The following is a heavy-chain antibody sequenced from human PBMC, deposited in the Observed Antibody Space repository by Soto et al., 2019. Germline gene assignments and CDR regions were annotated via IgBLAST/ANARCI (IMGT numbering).Heavy chain of an antibody. CDR3: ARSYGSGRNLRPYDY. Sequence: QVQLVQSGAEGKKPGASVKVSCKASGYTFTSYHINWVRQAPGQGLEWMGWISVNNDNTNYVQKLQGRVTMTPDTSTSTAYMALRSLRSDDTAIYYCARSYGSGRNLRPYDYWGQGSLVTVSS. D-gene: IGHD3-10*01. J-gene: IGHJ4*02. CDR1: GYTFTSYH. CDR2: ISVNNDNT. V-gene: IGHV1-18*01.